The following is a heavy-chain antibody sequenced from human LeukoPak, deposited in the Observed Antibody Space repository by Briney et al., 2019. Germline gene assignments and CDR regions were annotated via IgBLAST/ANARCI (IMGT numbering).Heavy chain of an antibody. D-gene: IGHD2-15*01. J-gene: IGHJ4*02. CDR1: GYTFTSYD. V-gene: IGHV1-8*01. CDR2: VNTKSGNT. CDR3: ARVDGSPDY. Sequence: ASVKVSCKASGYTFTSYDINWVRQATGQGLEWLGWVNTKSGNTGSAQNFQGRVTITRGTSISTAYMELSNLRSEDTAVYYCARVDGSPDYWGQGTLVTVSS.